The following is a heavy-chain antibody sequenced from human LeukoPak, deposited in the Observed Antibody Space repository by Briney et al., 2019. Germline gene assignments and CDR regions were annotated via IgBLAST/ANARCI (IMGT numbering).Heavy chain of an antibody. J-gene: IGHJ4*02. Sequence: GGSLRLSCAASGFTFSSYAMSWVRQAPGKGLEWVSAICGRGGNTYYADSVKGRFTIPRDHSKSTLYLQMNSLRAEDTAVYYCAKRSGSASCHDWGQGTLVTVSS. CDR3: AKRSGSASCHD. CDR2: ICGRGGNT. V-gene: IGHV3-23*01. CDR1: GFTFSSYA. D-gene: IGHD2-2*01.